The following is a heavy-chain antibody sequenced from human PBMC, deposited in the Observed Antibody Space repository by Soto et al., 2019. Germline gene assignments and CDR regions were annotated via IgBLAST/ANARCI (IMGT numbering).Heavy chain of an antibody. CDR3: AKCIFGGNYYGSVPFDP. V-gene: IGHV3-30*18. Sequence: QVQLVESGGGVVQPGRSLRLSCAASGFSFSNYGMHWVRQAPGKGLEWVGVISYDGNSKYYSDSVKGRFSISRDTSKNTLLLQMNDLRPEDTAVYYCAKCIFGGNYYGSVPFDPWGQGTLVTVSS. CDR1: GFSFSNYG. CDR2: ISYDGNSK. D-gene: IGHD3-10*01. J-gene: IGHJ5*02.